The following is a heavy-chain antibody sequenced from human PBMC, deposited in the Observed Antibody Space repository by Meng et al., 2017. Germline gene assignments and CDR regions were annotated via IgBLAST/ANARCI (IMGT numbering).Heavy chain of an antibody. CDR1: GFTFSSYA. D-gene: IGHD6-19*01. CDR2: ISGSGGST. Sequence: EVHVGVSGGGSVQPGWSLRLCCAASGFTFSSYAMSWVRQAPGKGLEWVSAISGSGGSTYYADSVKGRFTISRDNSKNTLYLQMNSLRAEDTAVYYCAKYSSGWTTFDYWGQGTLVTVSS. CDR3: AKYSSGWTTFDY. V-gene: IGHV3-23*04. J-gene: IGHJ4*02.